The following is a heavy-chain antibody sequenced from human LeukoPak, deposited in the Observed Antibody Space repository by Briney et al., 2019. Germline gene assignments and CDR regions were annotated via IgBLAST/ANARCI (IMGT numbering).Heavy chain of an antibody. CDR3: AKASGAAAVQGTFDY. D-gene: IGHD6-13*01. CDR1: GFTFSSYA. Sequence: GGSLRLSCAASGFTFSSYAMSWGRQAPGKGLEWVSAISGSGGSTYYADSVKGRFTISRDNSKNTLYLQMNSLRAEDTAVYYCAKASGAAAVQGTFDYWGQGTLVTVSS. CDR2: ISGSGGST. V-gene: IGHV3-23*01. J-gene: IGHJ4*02.